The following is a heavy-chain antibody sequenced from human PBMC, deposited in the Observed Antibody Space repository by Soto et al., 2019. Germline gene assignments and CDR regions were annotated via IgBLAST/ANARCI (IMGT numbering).Heavy chain of an antibody. D-gene: IGHD6-13*01. J-gene: IGHJ4*02. Sequence: QVQLQESGPGLVKPSQTLSLTCTVSGASIRSGFHWSWIRQHPVKGLEWIGYIYYTGSAYSNPSLKSRVAISVDTSKNQFSVRLSSVTAADTAVYYCARLGDSSYYFDYWGQGTLVTVSS. CDR3: ARLGDSSYYFDY. CDR1: GASIRSGFH. V-gene: IGHV4-31*03. CDR2: IYYTGSA.